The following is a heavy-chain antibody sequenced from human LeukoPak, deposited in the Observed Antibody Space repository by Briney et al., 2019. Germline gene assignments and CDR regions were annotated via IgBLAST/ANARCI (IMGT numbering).Heavy chain of an antibody. J-gene: IGHJ4*02. CDR2: IYYSGST. D-gene: IGHD5-18*01. Sequence: SETLSLTCTVSGGSISSGGYYWSWIRQHPGKGLEWIGYIYYSGSTYYNPSLKSRVTISVDTSKNQFSLKLSSVTAADTAVYYCARGGYSYAVDYWGQGTLVTVSS. CDR1: GGSISSGGYY. V-gene: IGHV4-31*03. CDR3: ARGGYSYAVDY.